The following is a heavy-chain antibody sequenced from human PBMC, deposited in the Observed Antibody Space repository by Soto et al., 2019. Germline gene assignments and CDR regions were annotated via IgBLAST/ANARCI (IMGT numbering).Heavy chain of an antibody. CDR3: ARGLIAVAGTLSEQFDY. V-gene: IGHV1-69*01. J-gene: IGHJ4*02. D-gene: IGHD6-19*01. CDR2: IIPIFGTA. Sequence: QVQLVQSGAGVKKPGSSVKVSCKASGGTFSSYAISWVRQAPGQGLEWMGGIIPIFGTANYAQKFQGRVTMTADESTSTAYMELSSLRYEDTAVYYCARGLIAVAGTLSEQFDYWGQGTLVTVSS. CDR1: GGTFSSYA.